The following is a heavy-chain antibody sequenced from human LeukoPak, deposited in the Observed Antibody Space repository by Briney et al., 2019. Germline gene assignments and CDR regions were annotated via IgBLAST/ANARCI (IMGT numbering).Heavy chain of an antibody. CDR2: INPNSGGT. J-gene: IGHJ4*02. D-gene: IGHD5-12*01. CDR1: GYTFNGYY. Sequence: ASVTVSCKASGYTFNGYYMQWVRQAPAQGLEWMGRINPNSGGTDSAQKFQGRVTMTIDTSINTAYMELSSLTSDDTAVYYCARDRRGYSGYDMNWGQGTLVTVSS. CDR3: ARDRRGYSGYDMN. V-gene: IGHV1-2*06.